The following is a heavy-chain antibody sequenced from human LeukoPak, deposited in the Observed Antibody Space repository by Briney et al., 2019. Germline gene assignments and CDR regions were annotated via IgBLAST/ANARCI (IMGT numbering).Heavy chain of an antibody. V-gene: IGHV3-15*01. CDR3: TTDFATVP. J-gene: IGHJ5*02. CDR2: IKSKTVGGTT. D-gene: IGHD4-17*01. CDR1: GFTFGKYW. Sequence: PGGSLRLSCVASGFTFGKYWMSWVRQAPGKGLEWVGRIKSKTVGGTTDYAAPVKGRFTISRDDSKDTLYLQMNSLKTEDTAVYYCTTDFATVPWGQGTLVTVSS.